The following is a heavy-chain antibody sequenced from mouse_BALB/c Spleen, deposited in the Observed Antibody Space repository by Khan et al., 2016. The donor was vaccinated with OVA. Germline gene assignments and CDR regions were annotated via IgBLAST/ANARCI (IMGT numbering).Heavy chain of an antibody. CDR3: ARAYYRYDGYYAMDY. D-gene: IGHD2-14*01. CDR1: GFSLSRYN. J-gene: IGHJ4*01. CDR2: IWGGGTT. Sequence: QVQLKQSGPGLVAPSQTLSITCTVSGFSLSRYNIHWVRQPPGKGLEWLGMIWGGGTTAYNSTLKSRLSISTDNSKSQVFLEMNSLQTEDTAMYYCARAYYRYDGYYAMDYWGQGTSVTVSS. V-gene: IGHV2-6-4*01.